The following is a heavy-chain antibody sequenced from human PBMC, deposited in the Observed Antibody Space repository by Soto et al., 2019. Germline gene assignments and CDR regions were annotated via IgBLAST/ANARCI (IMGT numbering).Heavy chain of an antibody. D-gene: IGHD3-10*01. Sequence: QVQLVQSGAEVKKPGASVKVSCMAAGYTFTSFDINWVRQATGQGLEWMGWMNPNSGNTGYAQKFQGRVTMTRDTSISTAYMELNSLTSEDTAVYYCARGPIYGSGSYLSDPWGQGTLVTVSS. CDR2: MNPNSGNT. CDR1: GYTFTSFD. J-gene: IGHJ5*02. V-gene: IGHV1-8*01. CDR3: ARGPIYGSGSYLSDP.